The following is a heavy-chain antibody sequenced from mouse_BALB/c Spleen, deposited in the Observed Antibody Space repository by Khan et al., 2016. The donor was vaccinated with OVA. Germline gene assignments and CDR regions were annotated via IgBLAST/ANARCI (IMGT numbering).Heavy chain of an antibody. CDR3: DKGVWSYYIAWDY. J-gene: IGHJ4*01. CDR2: IWGGGST. V-gene: IGHV2-6-5*01. CDR1: GFSLTDYG. Sequence: QVQLQQSGPGLVAPSQSLSITCTVSGFSLTDYGVSWIRQPPGKGLEWLGVIWGGGSTYYNSALKSRLSISKDNSKSQVLLKMSSLQTDDTAMYDWDKGVWSYYIAWDYWGQGTSVTVSS.